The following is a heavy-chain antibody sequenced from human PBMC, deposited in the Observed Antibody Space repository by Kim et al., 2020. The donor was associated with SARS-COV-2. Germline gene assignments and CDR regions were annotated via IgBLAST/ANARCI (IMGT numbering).Heavy chain of an antibody. D-gene: IGHD1-20*01. J-gene: IGHJ4*02. CDR3: ARAVVTGTSRGYFDY. CDR2: INCRDGST. CDR1: GYTFSNYD. V-gene: IGHV1-46*01. Sequence: ASVKVSCKASGYTFSNYDMHWVRQAPGQGLEWVGMINCRDGSTTYAQNFQGRVTMTSDTSTSTVYMELSSLRSEDTAVYYCARAVVTGTSRGYFDYWGQGTLATVSS.